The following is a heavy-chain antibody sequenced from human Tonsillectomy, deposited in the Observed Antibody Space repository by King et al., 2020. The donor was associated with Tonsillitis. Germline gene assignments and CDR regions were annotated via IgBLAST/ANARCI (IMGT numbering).Heavy chain of an antibody. Sequence: LQLQESGPGLVKPSETLSLTCSVSGGSISSSSYYWGWIRQPPGKGLEWIGSIYYSGNTYYNPSLKSRVTISVDTSENQFSLKLSSVTAADTAVYYCASRPRRGDWYFDLWGRGTLVTVSS. CDR2: IYYSGNT. CDR3: ASRPRRGDWYFDL. D-gene: IGHD6-6*01. V-gene: IGHV4-39*07. CDR1: GGSISSSSYY. J-gene: IGHJ2*01.